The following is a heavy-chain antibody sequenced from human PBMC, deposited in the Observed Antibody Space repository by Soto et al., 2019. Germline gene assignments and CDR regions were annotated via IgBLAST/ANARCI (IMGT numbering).Heavy chain of an antibody. Sequence: PSETLSLTCTVSGGSISSGGYYWSWIRQHPGKGLEWIGYIYYSGSTYYNPSLKSRVTISVDTSKNQFSLKLSSVTAADTAVYYCAREPPLTGLFDYWGQGTPVTVSS. CDR2: IYYSGST. D-gene: IGHD3-9*01. J-gene: IGHJ4*02. CDR3: AREPPLTGLFDY. CDR1: GGSISSGGYY. V-gene: IGHV4-31*03.